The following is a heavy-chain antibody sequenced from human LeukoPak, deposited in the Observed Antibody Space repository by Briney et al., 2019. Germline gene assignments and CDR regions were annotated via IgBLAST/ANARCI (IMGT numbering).Heavy chain of an antibody. V-gene: IGHV1-69*05. D-gene: IGHD5-18*01. Sequence: SVKVSCKXSGGTFSSYAISWVRQAPRQGLEWMGGIIPIFGTANYAQKFQGRVTITTDESTSTAYMELSSLRSEDTAVYYCARVISGYSYGQHSNWFDPWGQGTLVTVSS. CDR1: GGTFSSYA. CDR2: IIPIFGTA. CDR3: ARVISGYSYGQHSNWFDP. J-gene: IGHJ5*02.